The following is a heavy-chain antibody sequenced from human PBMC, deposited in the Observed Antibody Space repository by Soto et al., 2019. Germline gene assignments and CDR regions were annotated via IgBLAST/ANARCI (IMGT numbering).Heavy chain of an antibody. CDR1: GGTFSSYA. Sequence: HVQLVQSGAEVKKPGSSVKVSCKASGGTFSSYAISWVRQAPGQGLEWMGGIIPIFGTANYAQKFQGRVTITADKSTSTAYMELSSMRSEDTAVYYCVSDSSGYENWFDPWGQGTLVTVSS. V-gene: IGHV1-69*06. CDR2: IIPIFGTA. CDR3: VSDSSGYENWFDP. D-gene: IGHD3-22*01. J-gene: IGHJ5*02.